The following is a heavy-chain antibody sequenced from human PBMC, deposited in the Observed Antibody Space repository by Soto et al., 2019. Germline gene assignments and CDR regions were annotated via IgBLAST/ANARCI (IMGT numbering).Heavy chain of an antibody. D-gene: IGHD3-22*01. V-gene: IGHV3-73*01. CDR3: TRPRDYYDSSGYYYRFDP. CDR1: GFTFSGSA. Sequence: GGSLRLSCAASGFTFSGSAMHWVRQASGKGLEWVGRIRSKANSYATAYAASVKGRFTISRDDSKNTAYLQMNSLKTEDTAVYYCTRPRDYYDSSGYYYRFDPWGQGTLVTVSS. J-gene: IGHJ5*02. CDR2: IRSKANSYAT.